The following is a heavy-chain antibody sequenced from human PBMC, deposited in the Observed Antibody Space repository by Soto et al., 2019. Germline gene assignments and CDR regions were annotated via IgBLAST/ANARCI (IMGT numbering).Heavy chain of an antibody. CDR3: ARPSSRNSPFDY. CDR1: GFTFSSYG. D-gene: IGHD4-4*01. J-gene: IGHJ4*02. V-gene: IGHV3-33*01. CDR2: IWYEGSNK. Sequence: GGSLRLSCAASGFTFSSYGIHWVRQAPGKGLEWVAVIWYEGSNKYYADSVKGRFTISGDNSKNTVYLQMNSLRAEDTAVYYCARPSSRNSPFDYWGQGTLVTVSS.